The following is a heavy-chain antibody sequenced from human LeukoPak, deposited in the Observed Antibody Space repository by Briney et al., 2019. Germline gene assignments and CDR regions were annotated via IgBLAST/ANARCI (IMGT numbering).Heavy chain of an antibody. Sequence: GASVKVSCKTSGGTCSSCPMSWVRQAPGQGLEWMGGIIPLSGSANYAQQFQGRLTITVDDSTTTVYMELSSLRSEDTAVYYCARDVDSDYWGQGTLVTVSS. D-gene: IGHD2-21*01. CDR1: GGTCSSCP. CDR2: IIPLSGSA. V-gene: IGHV1-69*13. CDR3: ARDVDSDY. J-gene: IGHJ4*02.